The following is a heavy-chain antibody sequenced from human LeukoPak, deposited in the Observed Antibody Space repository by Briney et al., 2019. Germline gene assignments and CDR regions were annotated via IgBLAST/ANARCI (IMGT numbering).Heavy chain of an antibody. V-gene: IGHV4-39*07. CDR2: ISYSGIT. CDR1: GGSINSTYYF. Sequence: SETLSLTCTASGGSINSTYYFWGWIRQPPGKGLEFIAIISYSGITYYRPSLKSRVTISVDTSQNQFSLKLTSVTAADTAVYYCARLRALSYYDSSGDLYYFEYWGQGTLVTVSS. D-gene: IGHD3-22*01. CDR3: ARLRALSYYDSSGDLYYFEY. J-gene: IGHJ4*02.